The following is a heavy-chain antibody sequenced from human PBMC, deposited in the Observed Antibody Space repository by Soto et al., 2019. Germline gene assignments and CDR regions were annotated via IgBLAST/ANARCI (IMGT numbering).Heavy chain of an antibody. V-gene: IGHV1-69*01. CDR1: GGTFSTNS. CDR3: ARETGTTAFDY. CDR2: INPLFGIT. J-gene: IGHJ4*02. D-gene: IGHD1-1*01. Sequence: QVQLVQSGAEAKKPGSSVKVSCKASGGTFSTNSINWVRQAPGQGLEWMGGINPLFGITNYAQKVQGKVTITADESTSTVYMEVHSLRSDDTAVYYCARETGTTAFDYWGQGTLVTVSS.